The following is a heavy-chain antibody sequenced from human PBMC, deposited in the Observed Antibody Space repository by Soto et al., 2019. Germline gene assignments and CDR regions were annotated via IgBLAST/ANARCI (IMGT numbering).Heavy chain of an antibody. CDR3: ARDNPGIAAAGTGITAYYYYGMDV. V-gene: IGHV4-31*03. CDR1: GGSISSGGYY. J-gene: IGHJ6*02. CDR2: IYYSGST. D-gene: IGHD6-13*01. Sequence: PSETLSLTCTVSGGSISSGGYYWSWIRQHPGKGLEWIGYIYYSGSTYYNPSLKSRVTISVDTSKNQFSLKLSSVTAADTAVYYCARDNPGIAAAGTGITAYYYYGMDVWGHGTTVTVSS.